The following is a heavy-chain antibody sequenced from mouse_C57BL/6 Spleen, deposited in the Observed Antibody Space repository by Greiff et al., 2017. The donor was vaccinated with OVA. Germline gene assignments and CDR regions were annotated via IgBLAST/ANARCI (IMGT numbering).Heavy chain of an antibody. CDR3: ARDSGWAMDY. Sequence: EVKVVESGGGLVKPGGSLKLSCAASGFTFSSYAMSWVRQTPEKRLEWVATISDGGSYTYYPDNVKGRFTISRDNAKNNLYLQMSHLKSEDTAMYYCARDSGWAMDYWGQGTSVTVSS. D-gene: IGHD3-2*02. CDR1: GFTFSSYA. V-gene: IGHV5-4*01. J-gene: IGHJ4*01. CDR2: ISDGGSYT.